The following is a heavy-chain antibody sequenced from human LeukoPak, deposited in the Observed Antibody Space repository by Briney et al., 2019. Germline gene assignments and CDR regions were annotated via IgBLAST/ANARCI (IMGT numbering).Heavy chain of an antibody. Sequence: ASVKVSCKASGYTFTNYPMNWVRQAPGQGLEWMGWLNTNTGNPTYAQGFTERFVFSWDTSVNTAYLQINSLKPEDTAVYFCARDTYCSGGRCYSRVGHWGQGTVVTVSS. J-gene: IGHJ5*02. CDR1: GYTFTNYP. D-gene: IGHD2-15*01. CDR3: ARDTYCSGGRCYSRVGH. CDR2: LNTNTGNP. V-gene: IGHV7-4-1*02.